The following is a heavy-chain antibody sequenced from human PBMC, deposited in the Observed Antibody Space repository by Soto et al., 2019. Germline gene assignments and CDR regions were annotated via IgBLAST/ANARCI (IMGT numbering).Heavy chain of an antibody. Sequence: QLQLQESGSRLVKPSQTLSLTCAVSGGSISGGGFSWSWIRQPPGKGLEWIGYILHTGGTQYNPSLKSRFSMAVDKSKNQCSLHLTSVTAADTAVYYCARLQFGEGFDYWGQGALVTVSS. CDR1: GGSISGGGFS. CDR3: ARLQFGEGFDY. CDR2: ILHTGGT. D-gene: IGHD3-10*01. J-gene: IGHJ4*02. V-gene: IGHV4-30-2*01.